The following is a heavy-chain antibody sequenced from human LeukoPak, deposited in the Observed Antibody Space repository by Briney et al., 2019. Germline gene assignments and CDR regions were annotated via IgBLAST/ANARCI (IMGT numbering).Heavy chain of an antibody. Sequence: ASVKVSCKVSGYTLTELSMHWVRQAPGKGFEWMGGFDPEDGETIYAQKFQGRVTMTEDTSTDTAYMELSSLRSEDTAVYYCATDLIRLGDYYFDYWGQGTLVTVSS. J-gene: IGHJ4*02. D-gene: IGHD2-21*02. V-gene: IGHV1-24*01. CDR1: GYTLTELS. CDR3: ATDLIRLGDYYFDY. CDR2: FDPEDGET.